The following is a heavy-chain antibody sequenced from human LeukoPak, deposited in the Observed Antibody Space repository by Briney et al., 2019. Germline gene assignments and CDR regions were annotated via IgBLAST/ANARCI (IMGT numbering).Heavy chain of an antibody. J-gene: IGHJ4*02. D-gene: IGHD3-16*01. CDR1: GGSISSGGYY. CDR2: INHSGRT. Sequence: SETLSLTCTVSGGSISSGGYYWSWIRQPPGKGLEWIGEINHSGRTNYNPSLKSRVTISVDTSKNRFSLKVRSVTAADTAVYYCGSLHQVWGLTVFDYWGQGNLVTVSS. V-gene: IGHV4-39*01. CDR3: GSLHQVWGLTVFDY.